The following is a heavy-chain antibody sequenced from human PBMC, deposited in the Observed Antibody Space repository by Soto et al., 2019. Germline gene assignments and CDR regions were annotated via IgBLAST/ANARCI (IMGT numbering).Heavy chain of an antibody. CDR3: ARQRFLEWFFDY. D-gene: IGHD3-3*01. J-gene: IGHJ4*02. Sequence: SETLSLTCTVSGGSISSRNYYWGWFRQPPGKGLEWIGSIYYSGSIFHNPSLKSRVTISVDTSKNQLSLKLSSVTAADTAVYYCARQRFLEWFFDYWGQGTVVTVSS. CDR1: GGSISSRNYY. CDR2: IYYSGSI. V-gene: IGHV4-39*01.